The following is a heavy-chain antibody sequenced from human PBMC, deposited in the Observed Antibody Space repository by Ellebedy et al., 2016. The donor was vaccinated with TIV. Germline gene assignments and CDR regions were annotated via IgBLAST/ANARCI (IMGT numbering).Heavy chain of an antibody. J-gene: IGHJ4*02. D-gene: IGHD3-10*01. CDR3: TRGAMVRGVLDY. Sequence: SETLSLTCTVSGGSISDYYWSWIRQPPGKGLQWIGYIYYSGSTNYNPSLKSRVTISVDTSKNQFSLKLGPVTDADTAVYYFTRGAMVRGVLDYWGQGTLVTVSS. CDR1: GGSISDYY. CDR2: IYYSGST. V-gene: IGHV4-59*01.